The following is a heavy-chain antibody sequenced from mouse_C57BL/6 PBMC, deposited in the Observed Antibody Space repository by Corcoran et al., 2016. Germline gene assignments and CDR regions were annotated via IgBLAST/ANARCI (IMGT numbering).Heavy chain of an antibody. CDR2: IYPGDGDT. V-gene: IGHV1-80*01. CDR3: ARAVYDGHHDVFAY. Sequence: QVQLQQSGAELVKPGASVKISCKASGYAFSSYWMNWVKQRPGKGLEWIGQIYPGDGDTNYNGKFKGKATLTADKSSSTAYMQLSSLTSEDSAVYFCARAVYDGHHDVFAYWGQGTLVTVSA. D-gene: IGHD2-3*01. J-gene: IGHJ3*01. CDR1: GYAFSSYW.